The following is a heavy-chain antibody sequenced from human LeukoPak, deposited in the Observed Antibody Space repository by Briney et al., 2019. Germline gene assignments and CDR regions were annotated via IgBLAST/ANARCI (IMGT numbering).Heavy chain of an antibody. CDR3: ARSYDYIWGNYRSFHS. D-gene: IGHD3-16*02. CDR1: GGSISSSGYY. V-gene: IGHV4-39*01. Sequence: SETLSLTCTVSGGSISSSGYYWVWIRQPPGKGLEWIGSISYSGSTYYNPSLKSRVTISVDTSKNQFSLKLSSVTAADTAVYYCARSYDYIWGNYRSFHSWGQGTLVTVSS. J-gene: IGHJ4*02. CDR2: ISYSGST.